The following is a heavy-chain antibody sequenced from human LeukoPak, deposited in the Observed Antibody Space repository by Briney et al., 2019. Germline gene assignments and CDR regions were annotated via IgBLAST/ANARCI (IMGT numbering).Heavy chain of an antibody. Sequence: SETLSPTCTVSGGSISSSSYYWGWLRQPPGKGLEWIGSIYYSGSTYYNPSFKSRVTISVDTSKNQFSLKLSPVTAADTAVYYCARQRRYYDSSGYYPPDYWGQGTLVTVSS. D-gene: IGHD3-22*01. CDR1: GGSISSSSYY. CDR3: ARQRRYYDSSGYYPPDY. J-gene: IGHJ4*02. CDR2: IYYSGST. V-gene: IGHV4-39*01.